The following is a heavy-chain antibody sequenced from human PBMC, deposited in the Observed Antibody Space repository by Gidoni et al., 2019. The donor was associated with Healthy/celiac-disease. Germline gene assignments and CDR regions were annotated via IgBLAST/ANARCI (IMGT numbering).Heavy chain of an antibody. CDR3: ARSPGGYYDSSGSLDY. V-gene: IGHV3-53*02. CDR2: IYSSCST. Sequence: EVQLAETGGGSIQPGGSQILSCAASGLTVSSTYMSWVRQAPGKGLGWVSVIYSSCSTYYADSGKGRFTISRDNSKNTLYLQMNSLRAEDTAGYYCARSPGGYYDSSGSLDYWGQGTLVTVSS. D-gene: IGHD3-22*01. J-gene: IGHJ4*02. CDR1: GLTVSSTY.